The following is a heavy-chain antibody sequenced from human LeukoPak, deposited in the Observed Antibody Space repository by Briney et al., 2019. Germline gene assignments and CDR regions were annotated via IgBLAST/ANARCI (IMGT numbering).Heavy chain of an antibody. CDR2: INPSGGST. CDR1: GYIFTSYF. D-gene: IGHD5-18*01. J-gene: IGHJ5*02. CDR3: ARALPHRRLMDTTMEQHWFDP. Sequence: ASVKVSCKASGYIFTSYFMRWVRQAPGQGLEWMGLINPSGGSTRYSQKSQGRVTMTRDMSTSTVYMELSSLRSEDTAVYYCARALPHRRLMDTTMEQHWFDPWGQGTLVTVSS. V-gene: IGHV1-46*01.